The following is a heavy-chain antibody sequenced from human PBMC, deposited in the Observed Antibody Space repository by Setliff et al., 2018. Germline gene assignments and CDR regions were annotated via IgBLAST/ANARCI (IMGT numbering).Heavy chain of an antibody. CDR3: ARTCSGSGCYAGLES. CDR2: INQGGSEK. Sequence: GGSLRLSCGASGFTFNTYWMGWVRQAPGKGPEWVANINQGGSEKHYVDSVKGRFTISRDNAKNSLYLLMNSLRPEDTAVYYCARTCSGSGCYAGLESWGQGTPVTVSS. V-gene: IGHV3-7*01. J-gene: IGHJ5*01. D-gene: IGHD2-15*01. CDR1: GFTFNTYW.